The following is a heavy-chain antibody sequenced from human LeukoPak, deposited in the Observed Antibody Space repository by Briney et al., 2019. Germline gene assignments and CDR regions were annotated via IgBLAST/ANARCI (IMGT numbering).Heavy chain of an antibody. CDR2: INGSGGST. CDR3: ARDCSPVTLDYYGSGRDGGMDV. CDR1: GFTFSSYA. J-gene: IGHJ6*02. V-gene: IGHV3-23*01. D-gene: IGHD3-10*01. Sequence: GGSLRLSCAAPGFTFSSYAMSWVRQAPGKGLEWVSAINGSGGSTYYADSVKGRFTISRDNSKNTLYLQMSSLSPEDTAMYYCARDCSPVTLDYYGSGRDGGMDVWGQGTTVTVSS.